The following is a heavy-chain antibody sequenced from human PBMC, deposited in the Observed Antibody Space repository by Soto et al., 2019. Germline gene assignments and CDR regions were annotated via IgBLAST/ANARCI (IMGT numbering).Heavy chain of an antibody. CDR1: GFTFSRYA. CDR3: AKVCGFDP. J-gene: IGHJ5*02. CDR2: IGGDGGST. Sequence: GGSLSLSCAASGFTFSRYAMSWVRQIPGKGLECVSAIGGDGGSTHYADSVKGRFTISRDNSKNTLYLQLYSLRVEDTAVYYCAKVCGFDPWGQGTLVTVYS. V-gene: IGHV3-23*01.